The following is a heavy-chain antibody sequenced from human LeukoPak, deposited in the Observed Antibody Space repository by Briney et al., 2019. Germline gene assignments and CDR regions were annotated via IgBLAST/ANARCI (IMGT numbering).Heavy chain of an antibody. D-gene: IGHD3-3*01. V-gene: IGHV4-34*01. CDR1: GGSFSGYY. J-gene: IGHJ4*02. Sequence: PSETLSLTCAVYGGSFSGYYWSWIRQPPGKGLEWIGEINHSGSTNYNPSLKSRVTISVDTSKNQFSLKLSSVTAADTAVYYCARGSGLYYDFWSGYYTSGYFDYWGQGTLVTVSS. CDR2: INHSGST. CDR3: ARGSGLYYDFWSGYYTSGYFDY.